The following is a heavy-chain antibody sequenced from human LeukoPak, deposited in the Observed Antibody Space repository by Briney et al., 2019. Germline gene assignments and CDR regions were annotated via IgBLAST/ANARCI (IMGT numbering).Heavy chain of an antibody. Sequence: PGESLRLSCAASGFTFTTYWMSWVRQAPGKGLEWVANINQDETEKFYVDSVVGRFTISRDNGKKFLYLQMNGLRPEDTAIYYCAKSGGFFDTWGQGTLVTVSS. CDR3: AKSGGFFDT. D-gene: IGHD1-26*01. J-gene: IGHJ5*02. CDR1: GFTFTTYW. V-gene: IGHV3-7*01. CDR2: INQDETEK.